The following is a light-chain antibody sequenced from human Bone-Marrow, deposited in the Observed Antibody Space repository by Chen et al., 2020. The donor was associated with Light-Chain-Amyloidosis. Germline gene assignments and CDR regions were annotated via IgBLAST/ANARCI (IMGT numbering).Light chain of an antibody. J-gene: IGLJ1*01. Sequence: QPALPQTAPVSGSSGPSIPIPCNGPRSDVRSDTHVSWYHQRPAKAPKLLIYELTNRPSRVPDRFSGSKSDNTACLTSYGLQTEDEAAYFCSSYTITNTLVFGSGTRVTVL. CDR1: RSDVRSDTH. CDR3: SSYTITNTLV. V-gene: IGLV2-14*01. CDR2: ELT.